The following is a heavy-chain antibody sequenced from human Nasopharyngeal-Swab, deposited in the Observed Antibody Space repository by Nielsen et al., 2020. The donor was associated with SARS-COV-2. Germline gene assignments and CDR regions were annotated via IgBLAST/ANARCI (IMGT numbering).Heavy chain of an antibody. V-gene: IGHV3-23*01. CDR1: GFTFSSYA. D-gene: IGHD6-19*01. CDR2: ISGSGGST. CDR3: AKWAKYSSGWATGYY. Sequence: GGSLRLSCAASGFTFSSYAMSWVRQAPGKGLEWVSAISGSGGSTYYADSVKGRFTTSRDNSKNTLYLQMNSLRAEDTAVYYCAKWAKYSSGWATGYYWGQGTLVTVSS. J-gene: IGHJ4*02.